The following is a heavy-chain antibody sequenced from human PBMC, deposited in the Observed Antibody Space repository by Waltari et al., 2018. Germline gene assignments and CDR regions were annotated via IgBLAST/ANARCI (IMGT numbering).Heavy chain of an antibody. D-gene: IGHD2-8*01. J-gene: IGHJ4*02. CDR3: ARDVLQIPFYYFAY. CDR1: GCRFSSYW. V-gene: IGHV3-7*01. CDR2: IKQDGSEK. Sequence: EVQLVESGGGVVQPGGCLRLSCAAAGCRFSSYWMSWVRQAPGKGLEWVANIKQDGSEKYYVDSVKGRFTISRDNAKNSLYLQMNSLRAEDTAVYYCARDVLQIPFYYFAYWGQGTLVTVSS.